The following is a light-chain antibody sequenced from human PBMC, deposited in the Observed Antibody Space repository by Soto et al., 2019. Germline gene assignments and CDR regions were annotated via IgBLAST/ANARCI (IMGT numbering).Light chain of an antibody. CDR1: QDISNY. J-gene: IGKJ2*02. CDR3: QQYDNLPPCT. CDR2: DAS. Sequence: DLQMTQSPSSLSASVGDRVTITCQASQDISNYLNWYQQKPGKAPKLLIYDASNLETGVPSRFSGSGSGTEFTLTISSLQPEDIATYYCQQYDNLPPCTFGQGTKLEIK. V-gene: IGKV1-33*01.